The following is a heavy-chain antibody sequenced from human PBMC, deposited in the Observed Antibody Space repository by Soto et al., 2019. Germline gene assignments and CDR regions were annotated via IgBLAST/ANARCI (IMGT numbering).Heavy chain of an antibody. J-gene: IGHJ5*02. CDR1: GASTAVYY. CDR3: VRDRLNWFDP. CDR2: IYTTGNV. V-gene: IGHV4-4*07. Sequence: SETLSLTCSVSGASTAVYYWSWIRQSAGKGLEWIGRIYTTGNVNYNPSLRSRVTMSRDSSKNQVFLNLTSVTAADTAVYYCVRDRLNWFDPWGQGVLVTVSS.